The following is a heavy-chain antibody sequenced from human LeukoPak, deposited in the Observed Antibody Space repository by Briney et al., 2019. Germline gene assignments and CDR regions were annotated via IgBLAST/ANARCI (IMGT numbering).Heavy chain of an antibody. V-gene: IGHV3-21*04. CDR1: GFTFSNYS. J-gene: IGHJ4*02. CDR2: ISSSSSYI. CDR3: AKAFVWFGEPASTPFDY. D-gene: IGHD3-10*01. Sequence: GGSLRLSCAASGFTFSNYSMNWVRQAPGKGLEWVSSISSSSSYIYYADSVKGRFTISRDNAKNSLYLQMNSLRAEDTAVYYCAKAFVWFGEPASTPFDYWGQGTLVTVTS.